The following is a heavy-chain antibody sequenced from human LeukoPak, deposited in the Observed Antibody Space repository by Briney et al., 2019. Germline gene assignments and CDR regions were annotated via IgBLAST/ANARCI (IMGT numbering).Heavy chain of an antibody. CDR1: GYTFTIYG. CDR2: ISAYNGNT. Sequence: ASVKVSFTASGYTFTIYGISWVRQAPGQGLEWMGWISAYNGNTNYAQKLQGRVTITTDTSTSTAYMELRSLRPDDTAVYYCARWGSRSWFDYWGQGTLVTVSS. D-gene: IGHD6-6*01. CDR3: ARWGSRSWFDY. V-gene: IGHV1-18*04. J-gene: IGHJ4*02.